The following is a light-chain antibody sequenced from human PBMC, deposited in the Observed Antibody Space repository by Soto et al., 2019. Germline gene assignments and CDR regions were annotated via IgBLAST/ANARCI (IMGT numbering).Light chain of an antibody. V-gene: IGKV1-39*01. CDR3: QQSYSSRLP. Sequence: DIRMTQSPSSLSASVGDRVTITCRASQNINRYLNWYQQKPGKAPKVLILVASSLESGVPSRFSGSGSGTDFTLTISSLQPEDFATYYCQQSYSSRLPFGGGTKVEIK. CDR2: VAS. CDR1: QNINRY. J-gene: IGKJ4*01.